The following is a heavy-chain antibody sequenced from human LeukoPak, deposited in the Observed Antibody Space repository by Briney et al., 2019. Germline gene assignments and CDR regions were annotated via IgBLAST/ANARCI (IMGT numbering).Heavy chain of an antibody. Sequence: SSETLSLTCTVSGRSISSSSYYWGWIPQPPGKGLEWFGSIYYSGRSYYNPSLKSRVTISVHTSKNQFSLKLSSVTAADTAVYYCARHVDTATDYFDYWGQGTLVTVSS. CDR3: ARHVDTATDYFDY. J-gene: IGHJ4*02. CDR2: IYYSGRS. D-gene: IGHD5-18*01. V-gene: IGHV4-39*01. CDR1: GRSISSSSYY.